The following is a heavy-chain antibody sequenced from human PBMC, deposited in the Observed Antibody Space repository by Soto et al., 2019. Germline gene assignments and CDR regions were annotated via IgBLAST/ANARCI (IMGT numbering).Heavy chain of an antibody. J-gene: IGHJ5*02. D-gene: IGHD4-17*01. CDR3: ARDPRRGDYEMAWFDP. V-gene: IGHV3-23*01. CDR1: GFTFSSDA. CDR2: ISASGDIT. Sequence: GGSLRLSCTATGFTFSSDAVNWVRQTPGKGLEWVSGISASGDITYYADSVKGRFTISRDNSKNTLFLQLNSLRSEDTAVYYCARDPRRGDYEMAWFDPWGQGTLVTVSA.